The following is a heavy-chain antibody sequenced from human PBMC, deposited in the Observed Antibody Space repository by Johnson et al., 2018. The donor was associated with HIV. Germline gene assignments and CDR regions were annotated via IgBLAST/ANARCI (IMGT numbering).Heavy chain of an antibody. J-gene: IGHJ3*02. D-gene: IGHD1-26*01. Sequence: VQLVESGGGLIQPGGSLRLSCAASGFTVSDYYMSWIRQAPGKGLEWVSVIYSGGRTYYAASVKGRFTISRDNSENTLYLQMNSLRAEDTAVDSCTTDWGSYHEYAFDIWGQWTMVTVSS. CDR1: GFTVSDYY. CDR2: IYSGGRT. CDR3: TTDWGSYHEYAFDI. V-gene: IGHV3-53*01.